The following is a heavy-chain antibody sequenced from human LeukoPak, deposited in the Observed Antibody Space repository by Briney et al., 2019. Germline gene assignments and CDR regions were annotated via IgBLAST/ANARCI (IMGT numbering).Heavy chain of an antibody. Sequence: SETLSLTCTVSGGSISSSGYYWGWIRQPPGKGLEWIGSIYHSGSTYYNPSLKSRVTISVDTSKNQFSLKLSSVTAADTAVYYCASADGNWFDPWGQGTLVTVSS. CDR1: GGSISSSGYY. CDR3: ASADGNWFDP. V-gene: IGHV4-39*07. CDR2: IYHSGST. D-gene: IGHD4-17*01. J-gene: IGHJ5*02.